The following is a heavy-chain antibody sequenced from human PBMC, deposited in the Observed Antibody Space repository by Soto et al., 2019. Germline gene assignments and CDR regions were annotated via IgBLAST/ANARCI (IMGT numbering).Heavy chain of an antibody. CDR1: GYTFISYG. J-gene: IGHJ4*02. D-gene: IGHD6-13*01. V-gene: IGHV1-18*01. CDR3: ARAGFSTSWLGILAPGVHGVEIDH. CDR2: ISAYTGKT. Sequence: QVQLVQSGAEVKKTGASVEVSCKASGYTFISYGISWVRQAPGQGLEWMGWISAYTGKTNYAQKFQCRVTMTTDTSTSTAYMELRSLRSDDTAVYYCARAGFSTSWLGILAPGVHGVEIDHWGQGTLVTVSS.